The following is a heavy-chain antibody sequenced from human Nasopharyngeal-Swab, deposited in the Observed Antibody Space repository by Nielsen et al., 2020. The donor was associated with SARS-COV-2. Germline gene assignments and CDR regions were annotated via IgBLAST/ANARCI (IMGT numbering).Heavy chain of an antibody. J-gene: IGHJ6*03. CDR1: RINFRHYA. CDR3: ARNDNGLVIWYYYYMDV. CDR2: IGTGGGRA. Sequence: GESLKISCTASRINFRHYAMSWVRLAPGKGLEWVSGIGTGGGRADYADSVKGRFTISRDNSKNTLYLQLNSLRVEDTAVYYCARNDNGLVIWYYYYMDVWGKGTTVTVTS. D-gene: IGHD2-15*01. V-gene: IGHV3-23*03.